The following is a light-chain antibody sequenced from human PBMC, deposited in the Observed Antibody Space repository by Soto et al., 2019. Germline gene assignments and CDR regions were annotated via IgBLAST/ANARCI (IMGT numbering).Light chain of an antibody. J-gene: IGLJ7*01. V-gene: IGLV2-23*01. CDR1: SRDVGAYRL. CDR3: CAFAGTTTIV. CDR2: EDT. Sequence: QSVLTQPASLSGAPGQSITISCTGTSRDVGAYRLVSWYQLHPGKAPKLVIYEDTKRPSGISYRFSGSKSGNSASLTISGLQAEDEAEYYCCAFAGTTTIVLGGGTQLTVL.